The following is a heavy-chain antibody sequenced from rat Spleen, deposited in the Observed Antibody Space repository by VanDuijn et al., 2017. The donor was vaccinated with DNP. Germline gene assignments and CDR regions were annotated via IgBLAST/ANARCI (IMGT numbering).Heavy chain of an antibody. V-gene: IGHV5-25*01. CDR3: ARGSTSIYWYFDF. Sequence: EVQLVESGGGLVQPGRSLKLSCAASGFIFSDYYMAWVRQAPTKGLEWVATISTSGSTNYGDSVKGRFTISRDDAKSGLYLQMNSLKSEDTATYYCARGSTSIYWYFDFWGPGTMVAVSS. CDR1: GFIFSDYY. J-gene: IGHJ1*01. CDR2: ISTSGST. D-gene: IGHD3-1*01.